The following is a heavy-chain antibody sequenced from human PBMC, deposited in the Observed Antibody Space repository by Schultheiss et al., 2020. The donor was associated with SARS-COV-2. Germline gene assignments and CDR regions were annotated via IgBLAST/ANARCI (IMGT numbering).Heavy chain of an antibody. V-gene: IGHV3-7*03. J-gene: IGHJ6*02. D-gene: IGHD1-26*01. Sequence: SLLLSCADAGFTFSGFWMSWVRQAPGKGLEWVAKIKEDGSYTNYVESVKGRFTISRDNAKKSLYLQMNSLTSEDTAVYYCARGGSTKATFWGQGTTVTVSS. CDR1: GFTFSGFW. CDR3: ARGGSTKATF. CDR2: IKEDGSYT.